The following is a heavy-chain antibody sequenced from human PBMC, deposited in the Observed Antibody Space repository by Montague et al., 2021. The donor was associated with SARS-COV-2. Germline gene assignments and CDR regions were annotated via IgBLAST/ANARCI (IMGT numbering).Heavy chain of an antibody. CDR2: IYHSGST. V-gene: IGHV4-4*02. J-gene: IGHJ6*02. CDR1: GGSIISSNW. Sequence: SETLSLTCAVSGGSIISSNWWSWVRQPPGKGLEWIGEIYHSGSTNYNPSLKSLVTISVDNSKNQFSLKLSSVTAADAAVYYCARRPLGYYYYGMDVWGQGTTVTVSS. CDR3: ARRPLGYYYYGMDV.